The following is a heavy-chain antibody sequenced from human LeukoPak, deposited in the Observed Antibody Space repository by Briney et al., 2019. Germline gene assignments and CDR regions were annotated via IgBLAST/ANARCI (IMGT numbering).Heavy chain of an antibody. D-gene: IGHD5-24*01. Sequence: SETLSLTCIVSGGSMNSHYWTWIRQPPGKGLEWIGNIYYSGSTYYNPSLKSRVTISVDTSKNQFSLKLSSVTAADTAVYYCARALEADAFDIWGQGTMVTVSS. CDR1: GGSMNSHY. CDR2: IYYSGST. V-gene: IGHV4-59*11. J-gene: IGHJ3*02. CDR3: ARALEADAFDI.